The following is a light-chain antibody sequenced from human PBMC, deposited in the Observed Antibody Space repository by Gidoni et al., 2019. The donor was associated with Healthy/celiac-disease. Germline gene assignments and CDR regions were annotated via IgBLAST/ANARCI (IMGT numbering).Light chain of an antibody. V-gene: IGKV3D-15*01. CDR2: GAS. Sequence: EIVMTQSPATLSVSPGARATLSCRASQSVSSNLAWYQQKPGQAPRLLIYGASTRATGIPARFSGSGSGTEFTLTISSLQSEDFAVYYCQQYNNWPYTFXQXTKLEIK. J-gene: IGKJ2*01. CDR1: QSVSSN. CDR3: QQYNNWPYT.